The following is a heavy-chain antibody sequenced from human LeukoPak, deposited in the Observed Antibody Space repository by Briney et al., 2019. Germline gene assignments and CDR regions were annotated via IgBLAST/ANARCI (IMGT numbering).Heavy chain of an antibody. CDR3: AREGMDYYDSSRVRFDP. CDR2: INHSGST. Sequence: KPSETLSLTCAVYGGSFSGYYWSWIRLPPGKGLEWIGEINHSGSTNYNPSLKSRVTISVDTSKNQFSLKLSSVTAADTAVYYCAREGMDYYDSSRVRFDPWGQGTLVTVSS. J-gene: IGHJ5*02. D-gene: IGHD3-22*01. V-gene: IGHV4-34*01. CDR1: GGSFSGYY.